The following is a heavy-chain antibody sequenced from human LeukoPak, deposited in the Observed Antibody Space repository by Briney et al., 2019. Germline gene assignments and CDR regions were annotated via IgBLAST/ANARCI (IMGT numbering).Heavy chain of an antibody. J-gene: IGHJ4*02. Sequence: GGSLRLSCAASGFTLSGSAIHWVRQASGKGLEWVGRIRTKANSYATAYAASVRGRFIISRDDSKNTAYLQMNSLKTEDTAVYYCARCACSGGSCYCPFDYWGQGTLVTVSS. CDR3: ARCACSGGSCYCPFDY. CDR2: IRTKANSYAT. D-gene: IGHD2-15*01. CDR1: GFTLSGSA. V-gene: IGHV3-73*01.